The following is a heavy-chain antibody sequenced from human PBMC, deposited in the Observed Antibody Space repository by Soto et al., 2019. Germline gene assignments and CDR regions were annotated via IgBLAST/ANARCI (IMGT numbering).Heavy chain of an antibody. J-gene: IGHJ5*02. V-gene: IGHV4-38-2*01. CDR2: IYHSGST. D-gene: IGHD3-22*01. CDR1: GYSINSRYY. CDR3: ARWGSERISRGSWFDP. Sequence: SETLSLTCAVSGYSINSRYYWGWIRKPPGKGLEWIGSIYHSGSTYYNPSLKSRVTISVDTSKEQFSLKLSSVTAADTAVYYCARWGSERISRGSWFDPWGQGTLVSVSS.